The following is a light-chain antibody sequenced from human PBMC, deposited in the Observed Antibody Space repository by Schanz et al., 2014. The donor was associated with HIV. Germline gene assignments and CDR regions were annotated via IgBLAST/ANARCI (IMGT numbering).Light chain of an antibody. CDR1: QGISS. CDR3: QQPNSYPLT. V-gene: IGKV1-9*01. CDR2: AAS. Sequence: IQLTQSPSSLSASVGDRVTITCRASQGISSLAWYQQKPAKAPKVLIYAASTLQSGVPSRFSGSGSGTDFTLTISSLQPEDFATYYCQQPNSYPLTFGGGTKVEIK. J-gene: IGKJ4*01.